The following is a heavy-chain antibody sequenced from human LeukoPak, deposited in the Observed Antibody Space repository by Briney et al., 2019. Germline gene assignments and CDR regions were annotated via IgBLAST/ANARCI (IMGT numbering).Heavy chain of an antibody. CDR2: SRDKINSYTT. Sequence: GGSLRLSCAASGFTFSDHYVDWVRQPPGKGLEWIGRSRDKINSYTTQYAASVEGRFTISRDDSKNSLYLQMNSLKTEDTAVYYCIRGSYNGGWYGDYWGQGALVTVSS. D-gene: IGHD6-19*01. CDR1: GFTFSDHY. CDR3: IRGSYNGGWYGDY. J-gene: IGHJ4*02. V-gene: IGHV3-72*01.